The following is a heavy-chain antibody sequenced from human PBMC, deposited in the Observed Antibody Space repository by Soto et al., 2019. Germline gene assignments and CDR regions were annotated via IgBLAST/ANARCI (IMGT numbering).Heavy chain of an antibody. V-gene: IGHV1-18*04. CDR3: ARDFSPLADYFDP. CDR2: GSGSNGNT. CDR1: GYTFINHG. Sequence: QVQLVQSEAEVKKPGASVKVSCEASGYTFINHGISWVRQAPGQGLEWMGWGSGSNGNTKYAQKFQGRVTMTTETSTSTAHMELRNLISDDTSVYFCARDFSPLADYFDPWGQGTLVNVSS. J-gene: IGHJ4*02.